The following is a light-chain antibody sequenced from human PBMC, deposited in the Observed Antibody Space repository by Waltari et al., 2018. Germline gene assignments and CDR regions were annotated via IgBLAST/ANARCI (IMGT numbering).Light chain of an antibody. CDR3: LLSASGARV. CDR1: NGPVTPRPC. V-gene: IGLV7-46*01. Sequence: QAVVTQQPSLTVSPRVTVTLTGCSSNGPVTPRPCPGWFHQKPGQAPRTLIYDTSTKITRTPAQFPGFPLGRKAALTLSGAQPEEEAEEHCLLSASGARVSGTGTKVTVL. CDR2: DTS. J-gene: IGLJ1*01.